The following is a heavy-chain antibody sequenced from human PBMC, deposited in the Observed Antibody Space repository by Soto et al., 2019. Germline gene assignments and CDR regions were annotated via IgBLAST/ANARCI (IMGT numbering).Heavy chain of an antibody. J-gene: IGHJ4*02. D-gene: IGHD6-6*01. CDR3: ARLVVVSPVAND. V-gene: IGHV4-39*01. CDR1: GGSINTNNYY. CDR2: VFYNGTT. Sequence: SETLSLTCTVSGGSINTNNYYWGWVRQPPGKGLEWIGSVFYNGTTYYSPSLRSRVTISLAPSRTQFSLKLESVTAADTAVYFCARLVVVSPVANDWGPGTLVTVSS.